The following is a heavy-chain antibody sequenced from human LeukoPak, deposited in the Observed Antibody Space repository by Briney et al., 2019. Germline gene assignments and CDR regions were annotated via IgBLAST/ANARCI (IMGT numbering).Heavy chain of an antibody. V-gene: IGHV5-51*01. CDR2: IYPGDSDT. J-gene: IGHJ6*03. CDR1: GYRFTSSW. D-gene: IGHD4-11*01. Sequence: GESLKISCKGSGYRFTSSWIGWVRQMPGKGLEWMGIIYPGDSDTRYSPSFQGQVTISVDKSISTAYLQWSSLKASDTAMYYCARHVQSYYYYMDVWGKGTTVTVSS. CDR3: ARHVQSYYYYMDV.